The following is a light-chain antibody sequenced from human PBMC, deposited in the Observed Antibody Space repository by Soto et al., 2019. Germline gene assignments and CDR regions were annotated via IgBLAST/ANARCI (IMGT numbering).Light chain of an antibody. V-gene: IGKV1-12*02. J-gene: IGKJ4*01. CDR3: QQGSNFPFT. CDR1: QDINSW. CDR2: AAS. Sequence: DIQMTQSPASVSASVGDRVTITCRASQDINSWLAWYQQKPGIAPKLVISAASTLESGVPSRFSGRGSGTDFTLTISSLQPEDFATDYCQQGSNFPFTFGGGTKVQ.